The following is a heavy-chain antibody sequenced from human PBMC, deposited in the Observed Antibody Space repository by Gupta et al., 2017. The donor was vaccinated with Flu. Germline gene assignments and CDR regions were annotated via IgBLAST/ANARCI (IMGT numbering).Heavy chain of an antibody. Sequence: EVQLVESGGDLVQPGGSLRLSCVASGFIFSRYSMHWVRQAPGRTLEWLSYINSNGAATYYEDSVKGRFTVSRDNAKNSMYLEMNSLRDEDTAVYYCTRARTSYSDSGGYYDFAYWGQGTLVTVSS. CDR3: TRARTSYSDSGGYYDFAY. D-gene: IGHD3-22*01. CDR1: GFIFSRYS. J-gene: IGHJ4*02. V-gene: IGHV3-48*02. CDR2: INSNGAAT.